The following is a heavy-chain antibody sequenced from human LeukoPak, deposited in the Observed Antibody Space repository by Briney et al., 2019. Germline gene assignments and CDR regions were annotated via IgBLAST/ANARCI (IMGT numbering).Heavy chain of an antibody. V-gene: IGHV4-59*01. J-gene: IGHJ4*02. CDR2: IYYSGST. Sequence: SETLSLTCTVSRGSITSNYWSWIRQPPGKGLEWIGYIYYSGSTHYNPSLKSRVTISTATSKNQFSLRLNSVTAADTAVYYCARWIPSSNSFDYWGQGTLVTVSS. CDR3: ARWIPSSNSFDY. D-gene: IGHD2-2*01. CDR1: RGSITSNY.